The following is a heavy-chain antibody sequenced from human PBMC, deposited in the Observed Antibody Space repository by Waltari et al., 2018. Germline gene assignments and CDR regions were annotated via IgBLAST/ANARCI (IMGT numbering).Heavy chain of an antibody. Sequence: QVQLVQSGAEVKKSGASVKVSCQASGYTFTDFFIHWVRQAPGQGLEWMGRINPKRGDKNYAQRFQGRVTMTGDTSITTAYMELTGLTSDDTAIYYCARSGGGTTTFGVVEWGQGSLVTVSS. CDR1: GYTFTDFF. CDR2: INPKRGDK. V-gene: IGHV1-2*06. CDR3: ARSGGGTTTFGVVE. D-gene: IGHD3-3*01. J-gene: IGHJ4*02.